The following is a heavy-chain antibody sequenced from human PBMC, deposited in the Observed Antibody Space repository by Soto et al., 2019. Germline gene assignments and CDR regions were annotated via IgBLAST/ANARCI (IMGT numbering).Heavy chain of an antibody. D-gene: IGHD3-10*02. CDR3: ARVNAVRGVSTYYFDY. CDR2: INHSGST. J-gene: IGHJ4*02. CDR1: GGSFSGYY. V-gene: IGHV4-34*01. Sequence: XETLSLTCAVYGGSFSGYYWSWIRQPPGKGLEWIGEINHSGSTNYNPSLKSRVTISVDTSKNQFSLKLSSVTAADTAVYYCARVNAVRGVSTYYFDYWGQGTLVTVSS.